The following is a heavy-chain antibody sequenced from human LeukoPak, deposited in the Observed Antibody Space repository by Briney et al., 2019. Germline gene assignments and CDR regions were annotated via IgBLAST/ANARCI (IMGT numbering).Heavy chain of an antibody. V-gene: IGHV3-23*01. CDR2: ISGSGDKT. CDR1: GFTFSCYA. J-gene: IGHJ4*02. Sequence: GGSLRLSCAVSGFTFSCYAMSWVRQAPGKGLEWVSLISGSGDKTYYADSVKGRFTISRDNSKNTLYLQVNSLRADDTAVYYCAKDDPNDYKPWIYWGQGTLVIVSS. D-gene: IGHD4-11*01. CDR3: AKDDPNDYKPWIY.